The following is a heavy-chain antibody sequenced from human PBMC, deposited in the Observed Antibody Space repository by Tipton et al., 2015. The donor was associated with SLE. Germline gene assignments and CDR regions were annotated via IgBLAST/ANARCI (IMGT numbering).Heavy chain of an antibody. CDR3: ARYCSSTPTTGFDP. V-gene: IGHV1-18*01. CDR2: ISAYNGNT. D-gene: IGHD2-2*01. J-gene: IGHJ5*02. CDR1: GYTFTSYG. Sequence: QLVQSGAEVKKPGASVKVSCKASGYTFTSYGISWVRQAPGQGLEWMGWISAYNGNTNYAQKLQGRVTMTTDTSTSTVYMELSSLRSEDTAVYYCARYCSSTPTTGFDPWGQGTLVTVSS.